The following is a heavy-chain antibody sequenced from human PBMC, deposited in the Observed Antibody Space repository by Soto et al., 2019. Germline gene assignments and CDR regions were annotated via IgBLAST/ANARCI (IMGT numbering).Heavy chain of an antibody. V-gene: IGHV1-3*01. CDR3: AREIGTGLHWFDP. CDR1: GHTFASYT. Sequence: ASVKVSCKASGHTFASYTMHWVRQAPGQRLEWMGWINAGNGNTEYSQKFQGRVTITRDASATTAYMELSSLRSEDTAVYYCAREIGTGLHWFDPWGQGTLVTVS. CDR2: INAGNGNT. J-gene: IGHJ5*02. D-gene: IGHD1-1*01.